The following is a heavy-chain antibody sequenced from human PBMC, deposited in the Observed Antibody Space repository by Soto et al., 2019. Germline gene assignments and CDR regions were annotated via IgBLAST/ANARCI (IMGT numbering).Heavy chain of an antibody. CDR1: GYTFTDYD. CDR3: ARVAVAARPRRYNWFDP. Sequence: QEQLVQSGAAVKKPGASVKVSCKTSGYTFTDYDINWVRQATGQGLEWIGWMNPNSGETGYAQKFHARVTMTRSATLSTAYLELSSLRSEATAGYYCARVAVAARPRRYNWFDPWGQGTLVTVSS. J-gene: IGHJ5*02. CDR2: MNPNSGET. D-gene: IGHD2-15*01. V-gene: IGHV1-8*01.